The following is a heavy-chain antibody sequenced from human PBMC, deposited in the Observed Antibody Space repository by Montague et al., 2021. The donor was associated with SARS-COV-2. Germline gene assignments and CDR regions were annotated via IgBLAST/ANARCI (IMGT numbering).Heavy chain of an antibody. Sequence: SETLSLTCAVYGGSFSGYYWSWIRQRPGKGLEWVGEINHSGSTNYNPSLKSRVTISVDTSKNQFSLKLSSVTAADTAVYYCARQWSWSYYNWFDPWGQGTLVTVSS. V-gene: IGHV4-34*01. J-gene: IGHJ5*02. CDR3: ARQWSWSYYNWFDP. CDR1: GGSFSGYY. D-gene: IGHD1-26*01. CDR2: INHSGST.